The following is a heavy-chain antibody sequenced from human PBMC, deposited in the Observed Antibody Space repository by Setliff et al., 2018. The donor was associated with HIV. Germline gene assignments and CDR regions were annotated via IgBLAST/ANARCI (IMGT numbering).Heavy chain of an antibody. V-gene: IGHV4-59*08. Sequence: SETLSLTCTVSGDSIRGYYWCWIRQPPGKGLEWMGYVFYTGFAAYNPSLKSRLTISVDTSKSQFSRTLTSVTAADTAVYYCARQMPIPGIAITPVDYWGQGALVTVSS. D-gene: IGHD5-12*01. J-gene: IGHJ4*02. CDR3: ARQMPIPGIAITPVDY. CDR2: VFYTGFA. CDR1: GDSIRGYY.